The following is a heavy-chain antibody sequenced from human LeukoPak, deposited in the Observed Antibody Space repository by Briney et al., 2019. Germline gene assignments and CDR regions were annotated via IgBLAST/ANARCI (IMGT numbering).Heavy chain of an antibody. CDR2: IKQDGSDK. CDR1: GFPFSSYW. Sequence: PGGSLRLSCAASGFPFSSYWMSWVRQAPGKGLEWVANIKQDGSDKYYVDSVKGRFTISRDNAKNSLFLQMNSLRAEDTAVYFCAREASYDILTGYYRAFDIWGQGTMVTVSS. J-gene: IGHJ3*02. V-gene: IGHV3-7*01. CDR3: AREASYDILTGYYRAFDI. D-gene: IGHD3-9*01.